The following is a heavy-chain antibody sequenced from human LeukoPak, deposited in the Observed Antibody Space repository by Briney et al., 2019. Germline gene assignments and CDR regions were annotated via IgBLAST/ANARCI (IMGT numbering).Heavy chain of an antibody. CDR3: AKARGYSYGYFLRSSFSPFDY. Sequence: AGRSLRLSCAASGFTFSSYAMSWVRQAPGKGLEWVSAISGSGGSTYYADSVKGRFTISRDNSKNTLYLQMNSLRAEDTAVYYCAKARGYSYGYFLRSSFSPFDYWGQGTLVTVSS. CDR2: ISGSGGST. D-gene: IGHD5-18*01. J-gene: IGHJ4*02. CDR1: GFTFSSYA. V-gene: IGHV3-23*01.